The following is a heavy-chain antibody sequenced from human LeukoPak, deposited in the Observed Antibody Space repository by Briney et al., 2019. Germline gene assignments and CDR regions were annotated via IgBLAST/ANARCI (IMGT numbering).Heavy chain of an antibody. CDR3: ARVLHAPKVIDS. CDR2: VFQLQTVRT. Sequence: PSETLSLTCSVSGSSITSTYYWAWFRQPPGKGLEWIATVFQLQTVRTFYNPSLESRVTMSLDTSQNQFSLNLTSVTAADTALYFCARVLHAPKVIDSWGQGTLVTVSS. D-gene: IGHD2-8*01. CDR1: GSSITSTYY. V-gene: IGHV4-38-2*02. J-gene: IGHJ4*02.